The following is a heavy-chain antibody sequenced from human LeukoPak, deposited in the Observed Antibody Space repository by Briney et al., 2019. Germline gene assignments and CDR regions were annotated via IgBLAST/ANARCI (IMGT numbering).Heavy chain of an antibody. V-gene: IGHV4-38-2*02. CDR1: GYSISSGYY. CDR2: IYYSGST. J-gene: IGHJ4*02. Sequence: SETLSLTCTVSGYSISSGYYWGWIRQPPGKGLEWIGYIYYSGSTNYNPSLKSRVTISVDTSKNQFSLKLSSVTAADTAVYYCARHRSAIDYWGQGTLVTVSS. CDR3: ARHRSAIDY.